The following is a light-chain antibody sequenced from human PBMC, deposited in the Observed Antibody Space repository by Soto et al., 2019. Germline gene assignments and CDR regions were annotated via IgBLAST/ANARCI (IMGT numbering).Light chain of an antibody. CDR3: QQYHEWPLT. V-gene: IGKV3-15*01. CDR2: GAS. CDR1: QTFRNN. Sequence: IEMTQSPATLSVSPGERSTLSCRASQTFRNNLAWYQQKPGQAPRLLIWGASTRATGIPARFSGSQSGTEVTLTISSLQSEDFAVYYCQQYHEWPLTFGGGTKVEI. J-gene: IGKJ4*01.